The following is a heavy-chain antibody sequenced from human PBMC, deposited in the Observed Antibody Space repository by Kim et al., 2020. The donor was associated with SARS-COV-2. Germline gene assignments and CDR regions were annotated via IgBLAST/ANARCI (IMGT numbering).Heavy chain of an antibody. CDR2: INPNSGGT. CDR1: GYTFTGYY. Sequence: ASVKVSCKASGYTFTGYYMHWVRQAPGQGLEWMGWINPNSGGTNYAQKFQGRVTMTRDTSISTAYMELSRLRSDDTAVYYCARANEIVVVPAAPFYWGQGTLVTVSS. CDR3: ARANEIVVVPAAPFY. D-gene: IGHD2-2*01. J-gene: IGHJ4*02. V-gene: IGHV1-2*02.